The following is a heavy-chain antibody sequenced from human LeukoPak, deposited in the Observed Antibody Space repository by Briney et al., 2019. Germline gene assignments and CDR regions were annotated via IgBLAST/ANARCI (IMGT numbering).Heavy chain of an antibody. V-gene: IGHV3-43*01. J-gene: IGHJ4*02. CDR1: GFTFDDYT. D-gene: IGHD5-18*01. Sequence: GGSLRLSCAASGFTFDDYTMHWVRQAPVKGLELVSLISWDGGSTYYADSVKGRFTISRVNSKNSLYLQMNSLRTEDTALYYCAKDTADTADGLFFDYWGQGTLVTVSS. CDR3: AKDTADTADGLFFDY. CDR2: ISWDGGST.